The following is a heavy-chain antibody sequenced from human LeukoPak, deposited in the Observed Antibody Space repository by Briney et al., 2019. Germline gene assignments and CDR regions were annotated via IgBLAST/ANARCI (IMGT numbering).Heavy chain of an antibody. V-gene: IGHV3-23*01. D-gene: IGHD6-19*01. CDR2: LSGSGITT. CDR1: GFTFSNSA. Sequence: GGSLRLSCAASGFTFSNSAMSWVRQAPGKGLEWVSTLSGSGITTYYADSVKGRFTISRDNSKNTLYLQMNSLRAEDTAVYCCAKGIYSSGWSYFDYWGHRTLVTVSS. CDR3: AKGIYSSGWSYFDY. J-gene: IGHJ4*01.